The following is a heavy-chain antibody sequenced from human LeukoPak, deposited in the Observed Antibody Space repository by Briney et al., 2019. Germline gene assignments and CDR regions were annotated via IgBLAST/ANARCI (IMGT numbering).Heavy chain of an antibody. J-gene: IGHJ2*01. CDR3: AREDCDCSSASCYECYWYFDL. V-gene: IGHV1-46*01. CDR1: GYTFTSYY. D-gene: IGHD2-2*01. Sequence: ASVKVSCKASGYTFTSYYMHWVRQAPGQGLEWMGIINPSGGSTSYAQKFQGRVTMTRDTSTSTVYMELSSLRSEDTAVYYCAREDCDCSSASCYECYWYFDLWGRGTLVTVSS. CDR2: INPSGGST.